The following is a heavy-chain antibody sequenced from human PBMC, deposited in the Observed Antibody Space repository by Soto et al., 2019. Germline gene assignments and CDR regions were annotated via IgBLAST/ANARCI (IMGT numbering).Heavy chain of an antibody. D-gene: IGHD4-4*01. J-gene: IGHJ4*02. CDR2: IIPILGIA. CDR1: GGTFSSYT. CDR3: ARTYDYSNYYFDY. Sequence: VQLVQSGAEVKKPGSSVKVSCKASGGTFSSYTISWVRQAPGQGLEWMGRIIPILGIANYAQKFQGRVTITADISTSTAYMELSSLRSEDTAVYYCARTYDYSNYYFDYWGQGTLVTVSS. V-gene: IGHV1-69*02.